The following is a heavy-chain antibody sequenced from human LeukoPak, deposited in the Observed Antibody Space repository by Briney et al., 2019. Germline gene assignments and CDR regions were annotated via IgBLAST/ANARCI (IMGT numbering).Heavy chain of an antibody. Sequence: ASVKVSCKVSGYTLTELSMHWVRQATGQGLEWMGWMNPNSGNTGYAQKFQGRVTITRNTSISTAYMELSSLRSEDTAVYYCAREGTAEYSSSSSYYYMDVWGKGTTVTVSS. V-gene: IGHV1-8*03. CDR3: AREGTAEYSSSSSYYYMDV. J-gene: IGHJ6*03. CDR2: MNPNSGNT. D-gene: IGHD6-6*01. CDR1: GYTLTELS.